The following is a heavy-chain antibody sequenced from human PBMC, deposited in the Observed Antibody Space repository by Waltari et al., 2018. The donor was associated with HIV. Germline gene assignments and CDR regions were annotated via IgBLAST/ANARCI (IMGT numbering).Heavy chain of an antibody. CDR1: GFTFSSYS. D-gene: IGHD6-19*01. V-gene: IGHV3-23*04. CDR3: AKLASGWYGY. CDR2: ISGGGDST. J-gene: IGHJ4*02. Sequence: EVQLVESGGGLVQPGGSLRLSCAASGFTFSSYSMNWVRQAPGKGLEWVSAISGGGDSTYYADSVKGRFTISRDNSKNTLYLQMNSLRAEDTAVYFCAKLASGWYGYWGQGTLVTVSS.